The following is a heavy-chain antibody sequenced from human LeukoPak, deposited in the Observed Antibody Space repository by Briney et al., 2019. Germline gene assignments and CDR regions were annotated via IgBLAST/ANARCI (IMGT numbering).Heavy chain of an antibody. CDR1: GGTFSSYA. D-gene: IGHD1-26*01. CDR3: ARAGSEWELHLEYFQH. V-gene: IGHV1-69*04. CDR2: IIPILGIA. J-gene: IGHJ1*01. Sequence: SVKVSCKASGGTFSSYAISWVRQAPGQGLEWMGRIIPILGIANYAQKFQGRVTITADKSTSTAYMELSSLRSEDTAVYYCARAGSEWELHLEYFQHWGQGTLVTVSS.